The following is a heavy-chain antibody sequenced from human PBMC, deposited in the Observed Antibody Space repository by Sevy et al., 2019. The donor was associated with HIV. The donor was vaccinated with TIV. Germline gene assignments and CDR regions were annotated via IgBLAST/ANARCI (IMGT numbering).Heavy chain of an antibody. V-gene: IGHV3-30-3*01. J-gene: IGHJ3*02. CDR1: GFTFSSYA. CDR3: ARARFGELLSDDAFDI. Sequence: GGSLRLSCAASGFTFSSYAMHWVRQAPGKGLEWVAVISYDGSNKYYADSVKGRFTISRDNSKNTLYLQMNSLRAEDTDVYYCARARFGELLSDDAFDIWGQGTMVTVSS. CDR2: ISYDGSNK. D-gene: IGHD3-10*01.